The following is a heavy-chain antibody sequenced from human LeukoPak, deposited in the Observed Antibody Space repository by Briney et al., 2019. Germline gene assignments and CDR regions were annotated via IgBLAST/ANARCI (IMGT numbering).Heavy chain of an antibody. CDR3: ARYGSGSYRQFDY. Sequence: SETLSLTCTVSGGSISSYYWSWLRQPPGKGLEWIGYIYYTGSTNYNPSLKSRVTISVDTSKNQFSLKLSSVTAADTAVYYCARYGSGSYRQFDYWGQGTLVTVSS. CDR2: IYYTGST. CDR1: GGSISSYY. J-gene: IGHJ4*02. D-gene: IGHD3-10*01. V-gene: IGHV4-59*01.